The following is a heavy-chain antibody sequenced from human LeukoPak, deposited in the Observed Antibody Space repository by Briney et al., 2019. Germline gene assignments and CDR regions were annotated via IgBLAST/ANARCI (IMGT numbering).Heavy chain of an antibody. CDR2: IYHSGST. D-gene: IGHD2-2*01. Sequence: PSETLSLTCAVSGGSISSSNWWSWVRQPPGKGLEWIGEIYHSGSTNYNPSPKSRVTISVDKSKNQFSLKLSSVTAADTAVYYCARDTVPAALYYYYGMDVWGKGTTVTVSS. J-gene: IGHJ6*04. V-gene: IGHV4-4*02. CDR3: ARDTVPAALYYYYGMDV. CDR1: GGSISSSNW.